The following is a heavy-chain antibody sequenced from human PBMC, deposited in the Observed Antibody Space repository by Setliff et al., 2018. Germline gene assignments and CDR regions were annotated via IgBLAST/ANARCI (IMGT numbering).Heavy chain of an antibody. Sequence: PSETLSLTCTVYGVSFSDYYWGWVRQSPGKGLDRIGEINHSGSTNYNPSLTSRVTISVDTSKNQFSLKLTSVTAADTAVYYCRVWVDMIEVDSWAQGTLVTVSS. CDR2: INHSGST. CDR3: RVWVDMIEVDS. J-gene: IGHJ4*02. V-gene: IGHV4-34*01. CDR1: GVSFSDYY. D-gene: IGHD3-22*01.